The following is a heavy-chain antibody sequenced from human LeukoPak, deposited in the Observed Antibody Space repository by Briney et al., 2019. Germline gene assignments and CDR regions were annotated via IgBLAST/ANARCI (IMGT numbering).Heavy chain of an antibody. CDR2: ISGDGGST. J-gene: IGHJ4*02. CDR1: GSTLDDYA. V-gene: IGHV3-43*02. D-gene: IGHD3-10*01. Sequence: QAGGSLRLSCAASGSTLDDYAMHWVRQAPGKGLEWVSLISGDGGSTYYADSVKGRFTISRDNSKNSLYLQMNSLRTEDTALYYCAKPMVRGVSYNGDGLDYWGQGTLVTVSS. CDR3: AKPMVRGVSYNGDGLDY.